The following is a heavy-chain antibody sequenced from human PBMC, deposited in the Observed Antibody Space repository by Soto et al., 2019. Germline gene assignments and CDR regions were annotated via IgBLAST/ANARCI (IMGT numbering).Heavy chain of an antibody. CDR3: ARGRVRGTYYHYGMDV. D-gene: IGHD1-7*01. Sequence: GGCLRLSCAASGFTFSDYYMSWIRQAPGKGLEWVSYITNSGNAIYYADSVKDRFTISRDNAKNSLYLQMNSLRDEDTAVYYCARGRVRGTYYHYGMDVWGQVTTVTASS. CDR1: GFTFSDYY. V-gene: IGHV3-11*01. CDR2: ITNSGNAI. J-gene: IGHJ6*02.